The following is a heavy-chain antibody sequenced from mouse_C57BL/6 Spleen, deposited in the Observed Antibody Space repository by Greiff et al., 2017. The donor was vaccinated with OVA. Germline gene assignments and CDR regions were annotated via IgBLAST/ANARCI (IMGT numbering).Heavy chain of an antibody. Sequence: VQLQQPGAELVKPGASVKLSCKASGYTFTSYWMHWVKQRPGQGLEWIGMIHPNSGSTNYNEKFKSKVTLTVDKSSSTAYMQLSSLTSEDSAVYYCARQLRGEYYFDYWGQGTTLTVSS. CDR2: IHPNSGST. CDR3: ARQLRGEYYFDY. V-gene: IGHV1-64*01. J-gene: IGHJ2*01. D-gene: IGHD2-12*01. CDR1: GYTFTSYW.